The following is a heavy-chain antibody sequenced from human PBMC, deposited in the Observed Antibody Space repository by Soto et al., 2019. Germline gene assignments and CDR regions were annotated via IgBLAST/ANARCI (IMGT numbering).Heavy chain of an antibody. CDR1: GYSIASGYY. V-gene: IGHV4-38-2*01. CDR2: IYHAGSV. J-gene: IGHJ6*02. CDR3: ARTFDYYGMDV. Sequence: SETLSLTCAVSGYSIASGYYWAWIRQSPGEGLEWIGSIYHAGSVYYNPSLNSRVAVSLDTSKNHFSLKLTSVTAADTAVYYCARTFDYYGMDVWGQGTTVTVSS.